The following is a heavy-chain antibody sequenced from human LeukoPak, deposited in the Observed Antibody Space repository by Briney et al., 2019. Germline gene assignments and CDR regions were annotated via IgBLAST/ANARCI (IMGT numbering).Heavy chain of an antibody. CDR3: ARAAAPYYYYYYMDV. CDR2: INHSGST. D-gene: IGHD6-13*01. Sequence: SETLSLTCAVYGGSFGGYYWSWIRQPPGKGLEWIGEINHSGSTNYNPSLKSRVTISVDTSKNQFSLKLSSVTAADTAVYYCARAAAPYYYYYYMDVWGKGTTVTVSS. V-gene: IGHV4-34*01. CDR1: GGSFGGYY. J-gene: IGHJ6*03.